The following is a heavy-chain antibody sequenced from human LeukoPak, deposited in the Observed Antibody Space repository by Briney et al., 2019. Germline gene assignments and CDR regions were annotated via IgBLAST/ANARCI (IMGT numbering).Heavy chain of an antibody. V-gene: IGHV4-39*07. D-gene: IGHD6-19*01. CDR3: ARRSKQWLPNWFDP. CDR1: GGSISSSSYY. J-gene: IGHJ5*02. CDR2: INHSGST. Sequence: SETLSLTCTVSGGSISSSSYYWGWIRQPPGKGLEWIGEINHSGSTNYNPSLKSRVTISVDTSKNQFSLKLSSVTAADTAVYYCARRSKQWLPNWFDPWGQGTLVTVSS.